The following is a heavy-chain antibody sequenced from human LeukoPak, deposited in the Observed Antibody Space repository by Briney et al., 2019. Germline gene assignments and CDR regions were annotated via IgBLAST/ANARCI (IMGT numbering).Heavy chain of an antibody. CDR1: GGSFSGYY. CDR2: INHSGST. J-gene: IGHJ4*02. CDR3: ARGGIVVVPAGFDY. V-gene: IGHV4-34*01. D-gene: IGHD2-2*01. Sequence: SQTLSLTCAVYGGSFSGYYWSWIRQPPGKGLEWIGEINHSGSTNYNPSLKSRVTISVDTSKNQFSLKLSSVTAADTAVYYCARGGIVVVPAGFDYWGQGTLVTVSS.